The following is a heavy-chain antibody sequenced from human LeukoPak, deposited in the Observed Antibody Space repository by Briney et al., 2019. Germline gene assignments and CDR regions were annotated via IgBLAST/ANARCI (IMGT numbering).Heavy chain of an antibody. CDR1: GFTFSSYE. D-gene: IGHD5-18*01. V-gene: IGHV3-48*03. J-gene: IGHJ4*02. CDR2: ISSSGSTI. CDR3: ARVSGGYSDY. Sequence: GGSLRLSCAASGFTFSSYEVNWVRQAPGKGLEWVSYISSSGSTIYYADSVKGRFTISRDNAKNSLYLQMNSLRAEDTAVYYCARVSGGYSDYWGQGTLVTVSS.